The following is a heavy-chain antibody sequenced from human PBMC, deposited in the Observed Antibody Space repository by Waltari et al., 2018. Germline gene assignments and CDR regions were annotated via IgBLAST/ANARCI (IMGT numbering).Heavy chain of an antibody. J-gene: IGHJ4*02. Sequence: EVQLVESGGGLVQPGGSLGPSCVASGFTLGNYWMHWVRQAPGKGLEWVAHIKPDGSQTDYVDSVKGRFAISRDNARNSLYLQMNSLRADDTAIYYCARDPARRADYWGQGTLVTVSS. CDR3: ARDPARRADY. CDR1: GFTLGNYW. CDR2: IKPDGSQT. V-gene: IGHV3-7*01.